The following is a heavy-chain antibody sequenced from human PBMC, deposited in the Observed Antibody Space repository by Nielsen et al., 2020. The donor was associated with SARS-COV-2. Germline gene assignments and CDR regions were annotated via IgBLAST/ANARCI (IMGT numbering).Heavy chain of an antibody. Sequence: GESLKISCSASGFTFSSTWMDWVRQAPGQGLVWVSRINPSGSGTAYADSVKDRFAVSRDNAENTVVLQIHSLRVEDTAVYYCAGGADFWSGTQKYYMDVWGKGTTVTVSS. D-gene: IGHD3-3*01. J-gene: IGHJ6*03. CDR1: GFTFSSTW. CDR3: AGGADFWSGTQKYYMDV. CDR2: INPSGSGT. V-gene: IGHV3-74*01.